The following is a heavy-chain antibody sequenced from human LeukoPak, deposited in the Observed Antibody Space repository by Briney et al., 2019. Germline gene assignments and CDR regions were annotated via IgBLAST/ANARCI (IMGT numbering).Heavy chain of an antibody. V-gene: IGHV4-59*01. J-gene: IGHJ4*02. CDR2: TSYSGST. CDR3: ARYIWGSYPTFEDY. Sequence: NPSETLSLTCTVSGGSISSYYWSWIRQPPGKGLEWIGYTSYSGSTNYNPSLKSRVTISVDTSKNQFSLKLSSVTAADTAVYYCARYIWGSYPTFEDYWGQGTLVTVSS. D-gene: IGHD3-16*02. CDR1: GGSISSYY.